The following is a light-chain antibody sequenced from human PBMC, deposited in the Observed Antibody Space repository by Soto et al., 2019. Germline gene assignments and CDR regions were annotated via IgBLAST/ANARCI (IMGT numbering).Light chain of an antibody. V-gene: IGLV1-40*01. CDR3: QSYDSGLSSWV. CDR1: RSNIGAGYD. CDR2: NNN. J-gene: IGLJ3*02. Sequence: QSVLTQPPSVSGAPGQKVTIACTGTRSNIGAGYDVHWYQQVPGRAPKVLIYNNNNRPSGVPDRFSGSQSGASASLAITGRQAGDEADYHCQSYDSGLSSWVFGGGTKLTVL.